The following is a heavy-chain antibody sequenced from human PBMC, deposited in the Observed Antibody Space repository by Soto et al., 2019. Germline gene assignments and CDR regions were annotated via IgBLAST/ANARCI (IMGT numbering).Heavy chain of an antibody. CDR3: ARVKYGSGSYYNGVELNKCYYYGMDV. V-gene: IGHV1-8*01. CDR2: MNPNSGNT. Sequence: ASVKVSCKASGYTFTSYDINWVRQATGQGLEWMGWMNPNSGNTGYAQKFQGRVTMTRNTSISTAYMELSSLRSEDTAVYYCARVKYGSGSYYNGVELNKCYYYGMDVWGQGTTVTVSS. J-gene: IGHJ6*02. D-gene: IGHD3-10*01. CDR1: GYTFTSYD.